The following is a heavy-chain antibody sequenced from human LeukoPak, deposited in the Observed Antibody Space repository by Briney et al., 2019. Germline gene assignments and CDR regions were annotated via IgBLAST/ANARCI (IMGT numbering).Heavy chain of an antibody. CDR2: IWYDGSNK. CDR3: ARDKQHLATYFDY. J-gene: IGHJ4*02. D-gene: IGHD6-13*01. V-gene: IGHV3-33*01. CDR1: GFTFSSYG. Sequence: PGRSLRLSCAASGFTFSSYGMHWVRQAPGKGLEWVAVIWYDGSNKYYVDSVKGRFTISRDNSKNTLYLQMNSLRAEDTAVYYCARDKQHLATYFDYWGQGTLVTVSS.